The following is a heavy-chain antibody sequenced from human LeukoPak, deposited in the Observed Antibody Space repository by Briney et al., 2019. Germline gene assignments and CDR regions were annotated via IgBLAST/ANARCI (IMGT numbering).Heavy chain of an antibody. Sequence: GGSLRLSCAASGFTFSNYAMDWVRQTPGQGLEWVAVIWYDGSNKHYADSVKGRFTISRDNSKNTLYLQMTSLRAEDTAVYYCARGVRTVDSWGQGTLVTVSS. D-gene: IGHD2-2*01. J-gene: IGHJ4*02. CDR1: GFTFSNYA. CDR3: ARGVRTVDS. CDR2: IWYDGSNK. V-gene: IGHV3-33*01.